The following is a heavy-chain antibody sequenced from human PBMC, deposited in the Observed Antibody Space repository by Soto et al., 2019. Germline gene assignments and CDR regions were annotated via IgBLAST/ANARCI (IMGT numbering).Heavy chain of an antibody. CDR3: ARVIIAARFVRALDY. J-gene: IGHJ4*02. D-gene: IGHD6-6*01. CDR1: GFTFSSYG. CDR2: ISYDGSNK. Sequence: QVQLVESGGGVVQPGRSLRLSCAASGFTFSSYGMHWVRQAPGKGLEWVAVISYDGSNKYYADSVKGRFTTSRDNSKNPLYLQMNSLRAEDTAVYYCARVIIAARFVRALDYWGQGTLVTVSS. V-gene: IGHV3-30*03.